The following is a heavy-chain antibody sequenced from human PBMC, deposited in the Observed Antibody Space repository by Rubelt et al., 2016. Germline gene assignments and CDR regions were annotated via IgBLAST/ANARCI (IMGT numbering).Heavy chain of an antibody. CDR3: ARVLYSYAFYDY. CDR2: IKHDGSEN. J-gene: IGHJ4*02. CDR1: GFTFSPYW. Sequence: EVQLLESGGGLVQPGGSLRLSCAASGFTFSPYWMSWVRQAPGKGLQWVATIKHDGSENYYEDSVKGRFTISRDNAKNSLYLQRSSLRAEETAVYYCARVLYSYAFYDYWGQGTLVTVSS. V-gene: IGHV3-7*04. D-gene: IGHD3-16*01.